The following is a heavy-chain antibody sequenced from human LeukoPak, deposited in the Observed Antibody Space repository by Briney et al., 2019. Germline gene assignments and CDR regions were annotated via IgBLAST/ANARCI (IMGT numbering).Heavy chain of an antibody. D-gene: IGHD6-13*01. CDR2: ISGSGGST. V-gene: IGHV3-23*01. CDR3: AKDTNLYSSPLDYYYYGMDV. J-gene: IGHJ6*02. Sequence: TGGSLRLSCAASGFTFSSYAMSWVRQAPGKGLEWVSAISGSGGSTYYADSVKGRFTISRDNSKNTLYLQMNSLRAEDTAVYYCAKDTNLYSSPLDYYYYGMDVWGQGTTVTVSS. CDR1: GFTFSSYA.